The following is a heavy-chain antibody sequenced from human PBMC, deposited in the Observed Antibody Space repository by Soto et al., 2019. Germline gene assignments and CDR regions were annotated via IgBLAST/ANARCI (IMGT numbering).Heavy chain of an antibody. Sequence: GGSLRLSCAASGFTFSDYYMNWIRQAPGKGLEWVSDISGSGGSTNYADSVKGRFTISRDNSKNTLYLQMNSLRAEDTAVYYCARHPPYWVGMDVWGQGTTVTVSS. J-gene: IGHJ6*02. V-gene: IGHV3-23*01. CDR3: ARHPPYWVGMDV. CDR2: ISGSGGST. CDR1: GFTFSDYY. D-gene: IGHD2-15*01.